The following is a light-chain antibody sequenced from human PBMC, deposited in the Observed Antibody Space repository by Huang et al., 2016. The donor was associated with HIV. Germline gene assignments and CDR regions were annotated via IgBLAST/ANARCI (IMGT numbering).Light chain of an antibody. Sequence: EIVMTQSPATLSVSPGERATLSCRASQSVSSNLAWYQQKPDQAPRLLIYSASTRATGVPARFSGSWSGTEFTLTISSLQSEDFAVYYCQQYNNWPRTFGQGTKVEIK. CDR1: QSVSSN. CDR3: QQYNNWPRT. V-gene: IGKV3-15*01. J-gene: IGKJ1*01. CDR2: SAS.